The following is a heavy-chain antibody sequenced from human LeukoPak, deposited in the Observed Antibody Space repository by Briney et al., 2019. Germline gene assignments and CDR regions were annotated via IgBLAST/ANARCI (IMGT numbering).Heavy chain of an antibody. V-gene: IGHV1-18*04. CDR1: GYTFTGYY. CDR3: ARDWPSPTAGDYDY. J-gene: IGHJ4*02. CDR2: ISAYNGNT. D-gene: IGHD4-17*01. Sequence: ASVKVFCKASGYTFTGYYIHWVRQAPGQGLEWMGWISAYNGNTNYAQKLQGRVTMTTDTSTSTVYMDLRSLRSDDTAVYYCARDWPSPTAGDYDYWGQGTLVTVSS.